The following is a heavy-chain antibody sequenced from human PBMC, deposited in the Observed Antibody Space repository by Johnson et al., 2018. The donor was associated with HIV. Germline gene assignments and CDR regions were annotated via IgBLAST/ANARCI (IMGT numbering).Heavy chain of an antibody. J-gene: IGHJ3*02. V-gene: IGHV3-13*01. CDR1: GFTFSSYD. CDR2: IGTAGDT. D-gene: IGHD6-13*01. Sequence: VQLVESGGSLVKPGGSLRLSCAASGFTFSSYDMHWVRQATGKGLEWVSAIGTAGDTYYPGSVKGRFTISRENAKNSLYLQMNSLRAGDTAVYYCASPATQQLVPVDAFDIWGQGTMVTVSS. CDR3: ASPATQQLVPVDAFDI.